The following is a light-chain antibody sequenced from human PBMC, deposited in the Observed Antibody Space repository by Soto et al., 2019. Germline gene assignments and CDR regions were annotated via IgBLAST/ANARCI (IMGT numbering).Light chain of an antibody. CDR3: QKYGGSPRT. CDR1: QSVGSIY. CDR2: GES. V-gene: IGKV3-20*01. Sequence: VLTQSPGTLSLSPGDSATLSCRASQSVGSIYLAWYQQKPGQAPRLLIHGESNRASGIPARLSGSGSGTDLTLTISRLEPEDFAVYYCQKYGGSPRTCGQGTKVDIK. J-gene: IGKJ1*01.